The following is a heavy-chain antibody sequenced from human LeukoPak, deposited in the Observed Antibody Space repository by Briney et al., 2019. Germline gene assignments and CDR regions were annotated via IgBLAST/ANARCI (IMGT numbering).Heavy chain of an antibody. D-gene: IGHD3-22*01. CDR3: ASSSYDSSGYYGYFQH. Sequence: SETLSLTCAVSGGSISSGAYSWSWIRQPPGKGLEWIGYIYHSGSTYYNPSLKSRVTISVDRSKNQFSLKLTSVTAADTAVYYCASSSYDSSGYYGYFQHWGQGTLVTVSS. V-gene: IGHV4-30-2*01. J-gene: IGHJ1*01. CDR2: IYHSGST. CDR1: GGSISSGAYS.